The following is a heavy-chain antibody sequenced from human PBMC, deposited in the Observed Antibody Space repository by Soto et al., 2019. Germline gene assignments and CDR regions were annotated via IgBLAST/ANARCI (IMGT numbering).Heavy chain of an antibody. J-gene: IGHJ6*02. CDR2: ISYDGSNK. CDR3: ARDLRHTPPGFFSRGTDYYYYYGMDV. CDR1: GFTFSSYA. V-gene: IGHV3-30-3*01. D-gene: IGHD1-26*01. Sequence: GGSLRLSCAASGFTFSSYAMHWVRQAPGKGLEWVAVISYDGSNKYYADSVKGRFTISRDNSKNTLYLQMNSLRAEDTVVYYCARDLRHTPPGFFSRGTDYYYYYGMDVWGQGTTVTVSS.